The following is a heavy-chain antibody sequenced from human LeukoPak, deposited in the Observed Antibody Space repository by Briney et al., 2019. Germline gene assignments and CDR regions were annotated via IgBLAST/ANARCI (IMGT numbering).Heavy chain of an antibody. CDR2: IQSKTDGGTT. CDR1: GFTFSNAW. Sequence: GGSLRLSCAASGFTFSNAWMSWVRQAPGKGLEWVGRIQSKTDGGTTGYAAPVKGRFTISRDDSKNTVYLQMNSLKTEDTAVYYCTTSPGTDPWGQGTLVTVSS. CDR3: TTSPGTDP. J-gene: IGHJ5*02. D-gene: IGHD1-1*01. V-gene: IGHV3-15*01.